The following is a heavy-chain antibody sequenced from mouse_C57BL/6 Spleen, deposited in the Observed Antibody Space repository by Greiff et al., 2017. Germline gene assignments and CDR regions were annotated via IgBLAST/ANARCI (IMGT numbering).Heavy chain of an antibody. J-gene: IGHJ4*01. V-gene: IGHV1-85*01. CDR3: ARSDYDYAMGY. CDR2: IYPRDGST. D-gene: IGHD2-4*01. CDR1: GYTFTSYD. Sequence: QVHVQQSGPELVKPGASVKLSCKASGYTFTSYDINWVKQRPGQGLEWIGWIYPRDGSTKYNEKFKGKATLTVDTSSSTAYMELHSLTSEDSAVYFCARSDYDYAMGYWGQGTSVTAAS.